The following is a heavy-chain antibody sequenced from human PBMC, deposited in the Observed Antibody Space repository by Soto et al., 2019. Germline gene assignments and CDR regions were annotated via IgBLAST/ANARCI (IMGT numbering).Heavy chain of an antibody. CDR2: ISAYNGNT. CDR1: GYTFTSYG. Sequence: ASVNVSCKASGYTFTSYGISWVRQAPGQGLEWMGWISAYNGNTNYAQKLQGRVTMTTDTSTSTAYMELRSLRSDDTAVYYCARYYDYTWGSYRHFDYWGQGTLVTVSS. D-gene: IGHD3-16*02. J-gene: IGHJ4*02. CDR3: ARYYDYTWGSYRHFDY. V-gene: IGHV1-18*01.